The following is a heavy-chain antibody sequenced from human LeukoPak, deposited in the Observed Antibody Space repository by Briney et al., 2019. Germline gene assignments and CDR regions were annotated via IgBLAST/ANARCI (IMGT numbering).Heavy chain of an antibody. V-gene: IGHV3-21*01. D-gene: IGHD2-15*01. CDR2: ISSSSSYI. CDR1: GFTFSNAW. J-gene: IGHJ4*02. CDR3: ARSSCSGGSCYYFDY. Sequence: GGSLRLSCATSGFTFSNAWMNWVRQAPGKGLEWVSSISSSSSYIYYADSVKGRFTISRDNAKNSLYLQMNSLRAEDTAVYYCARSSCSGGSCYYFDYWGQGTLVTVSS.